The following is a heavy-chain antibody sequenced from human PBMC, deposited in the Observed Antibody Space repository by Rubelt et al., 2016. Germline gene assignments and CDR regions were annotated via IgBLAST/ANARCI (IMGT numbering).Heavy chain of an antibody. Sequence: EVQLVESGGGLVKPGGSLRLSCAASGFTFSSYSMNWVRQAPGKGLEWVSSISSSSSYIYYADSVKGRFTMSRENAKNSLYLQMNSLRAEDTAVYYCATSMVRGVIQVDAFDIWGQGTMVTVSS. V-gene: IGHV3-21*01. CDR2: ISSSSSYI. J-gene: IGHJ3*02. CDR3: ATSMVRGVIQVDAFDI. CDR1: GFTFSSYS. D-gene: IGHD3-10*01.